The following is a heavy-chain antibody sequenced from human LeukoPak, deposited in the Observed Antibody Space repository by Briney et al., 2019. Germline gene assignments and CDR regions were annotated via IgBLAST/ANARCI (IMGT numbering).Heavy chain of an antibody. J-gene: IGHJ5*01. D-gene: IGHD1-26*01. V-gene: IGHV4-59*08. Sequence: SETLSLTCTVSGGSISSYYWSWIRQPPGKGLEWIGYIYYSGSTNYNPSLKSRVTISVDTSQNQFSLKLSSVTAADTAVYYCATIRASYSRWFDSWGQGTLVTVSS. CDR3: ATIRASYSRWFDS. CDR1: GGSISSYY. CDR2: IYYSGST.